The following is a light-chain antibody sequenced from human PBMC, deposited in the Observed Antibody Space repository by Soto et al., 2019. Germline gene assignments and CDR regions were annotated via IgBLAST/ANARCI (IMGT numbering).Light chain of an antibody. CDR1: QSISSW. J-gene: IGKJ2*01. V-gene: IGKV1-5*03. Sequence: DIQMTQSPSTLSASVGDRVTITCRASQSISSWLAWYQQKPGKAPKLLIYKASSLHVGVPSRFSGSGSGAEFTLTISSLQPDDFATYYCQQYNSFSSYTFGQGTKLEIK. CDR2: KAS. CDR3: QQYNSFSSYT.